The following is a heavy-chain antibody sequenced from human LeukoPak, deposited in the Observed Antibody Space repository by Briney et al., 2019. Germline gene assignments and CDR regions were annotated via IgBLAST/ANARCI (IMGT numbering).Heavy chain of an antibody. Sequence: ASVNVSCKSSGYTFTSYFMHWVRQAPGQGLEWMGIINPSGGSTRYAQKFQGRVTMTRDTSTSTVYMELSSLRSEDTAVYYCARPRTGTTPRDAFDIWGQGTMVTVSS. D-gene: IGHD1-1*01. CDR1: GYTFTSYF. CDR2: INPSGGST. J-gene: IGHJ3*02. CDR3: ARPRTGTTPRDAFDI. V-gene: IGHV1-46*01.